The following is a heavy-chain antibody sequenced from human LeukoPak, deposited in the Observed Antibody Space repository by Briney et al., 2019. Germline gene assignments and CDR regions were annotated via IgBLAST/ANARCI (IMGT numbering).Heavy chain of an antibody. CDR1: GFTFSSYG. V-gene: IGHV3-33*01. CDR2: IWYDGSNK. CDR3: ARGGTGYSLDWFDP. Sequence: PGGSLRLSCAASGFTFSSYGMHWVRQAPGKGLEWVAVIWYDGSNKYYADSVKGRFTISRDNSKNTLYLQMNSLRAEDTAVYYCARGGTGYSLDWFDPWGQGTLVPSPQ. J-gene: IGHJ5*02. D-gene: IGHD6-13*01.